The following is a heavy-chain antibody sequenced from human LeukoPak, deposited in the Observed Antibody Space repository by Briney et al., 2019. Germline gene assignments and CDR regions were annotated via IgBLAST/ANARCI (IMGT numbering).Heavy chain of an antibody. CDR1: GGTFSSYA. J-gene: IGHJ4*02. CDR2: ISPIFGTA. CDR3: ARGQDWAAAGTGYYFDY. V-gene: IGHV1-69*05. Sequence: ASVKVSCKXSGGTFSSYAISWVRQAPGQGLERMGRISPIFGTANYAQKFQGRVTITTDESTSTAYMELSSLRSEDTAVYYCARGQDWAAAGTGYYFDYWGLGTLVTVSS. D-gene: IGHD6-13*01.